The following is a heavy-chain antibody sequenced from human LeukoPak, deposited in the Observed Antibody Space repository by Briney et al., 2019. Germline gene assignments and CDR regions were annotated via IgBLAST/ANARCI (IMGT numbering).Heavy chain of an antibody. V-gene: IGHV1-69*13. J-gene: IGHJ4*02. D-gene: IGHD3-10*01. CDR1: GGTFSSYA. CDR3: ARGITMVREGFDY. Sequence: SVKVSCKASGGTFSSYAISRVRQAPGQGLEWMGGIIPIFGTANYAQKFQGRVTITADESTSTAYMELSSLRSEDTAVYYCARGITMVREGFDYWGQGTLVIVSS. CDR2: IIPIFGTA.